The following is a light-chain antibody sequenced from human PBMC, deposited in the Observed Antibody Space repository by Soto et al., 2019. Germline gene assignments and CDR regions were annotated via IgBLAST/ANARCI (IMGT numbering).Light chain of an antibody. Sequence: EIVLTQSPATLSLSPGERATLSCRASQSVSSYLVWYQQKPGQAPRLLIYDASNRAPGIPARFSGSGSGTDFPLTISSLEPEDFAVYYCQQRSDWPPLTFGGGTKVEIK. CDR1: QSVSSY. V-gene: IGKV3-11*01. CDR2: DAS. J-gene: IGKJ4*01. CDR3: QQRSDWPPLT.